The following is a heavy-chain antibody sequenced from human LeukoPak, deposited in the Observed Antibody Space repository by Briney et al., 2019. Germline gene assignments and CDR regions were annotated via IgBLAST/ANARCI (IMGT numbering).Heavy chain of an antibody. CDR2: INHSGRA. CDR3: ARGNYDLWSGYPGHYGMDV. CDR1: GGSFSDYY. D-gene: IGHD3-3*01. J-gene: IGHJ6*02. V-gene: IGHV4-34*01. Sequence: SETLSLTCAVYGGSFSDYYWSWIRQPPGKGLEWIGEINHSGRANYNPSLKSRVTISLDTSKSQFSLKLNSLTAADTAAYYCARGNYDLWSGYPGHYGMDVWGQGTTVTVSS.